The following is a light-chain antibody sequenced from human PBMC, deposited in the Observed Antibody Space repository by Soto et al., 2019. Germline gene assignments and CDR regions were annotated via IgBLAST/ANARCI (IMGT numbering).Light chain of an antibody. CDR3: QQYYSTPQT. CDR1: QSVLYSSKNKNY. CDR2: WTS. Sequence: DIVMTQSPDSLAVSLGERATINCKSSQSVLYSSKNKNYLAWYQQKPGQSPKLLIYWTSNRASGVPHRFSGSGSGTDFNLTISSLQAEDVAVYYCQQYYSTPQTYGQGTKVEIK. J-gene: IGKJ1*01. V-gene: IGKV4-1*01.